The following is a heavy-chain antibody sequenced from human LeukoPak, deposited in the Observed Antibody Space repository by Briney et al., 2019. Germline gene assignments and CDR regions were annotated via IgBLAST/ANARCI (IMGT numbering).Heavy chain of an antibody. V-gene: IGHV1-2*02. J-gene: IGHJ5*02. Sequence: GASVNVSCKASGYTFTFYYMHWVRQAPGRGLEWMGWINPNSGDTHYGQKFQGRVTMTRDTSISTAYMELSSLRSDDTAVYYCARVRNAFDPWGQGTLVTVSS. CDR2: INPNSGDT. CDR3: ARVRNAFDP. CDR1: GYTFTFYY.